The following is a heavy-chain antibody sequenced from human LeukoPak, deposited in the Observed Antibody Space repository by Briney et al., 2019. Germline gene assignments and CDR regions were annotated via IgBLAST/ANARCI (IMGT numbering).Heavy chain of an antibody. CDR2: IKEDGSEK. V-gene: IGHV3-7*01. Sequence: GGSLRLSCAASGFTFSYFWMSWVRQAPGKGLEWVANIKEDGSEKYYVDSVKGRFTISRDNAKNSLYLQMNSLRAEDTAVYYCAREYYYDSSGYGSFGYWGQGTLVTVSS. J-gene: IGHJ4*02. D-gene: IGHD3-22*01. CDR3: AREYYYDSSGYGSFGY. CDR1: GFTFSYFW.